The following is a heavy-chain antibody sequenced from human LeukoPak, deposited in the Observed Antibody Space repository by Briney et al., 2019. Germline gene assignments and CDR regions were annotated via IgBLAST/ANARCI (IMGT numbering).Heavy chain of an antibody. CDR2: ISSSGSTI. CDR1: GFTFSYYS. D-gene: IGHD2-2*01. CDR3: ARSIPAGNRR. Sequence: GGSLRLSCAASGFTFSYYSVTWVRQAPGKGLEWVSYISSSGSTIDYADSVKGRFTISRDNAKNSLYLQMNSLRAEDTAVYYCARSIPAGNRRWGQGTLVTVSS. V-gene: IGHV3-48*04. J-gene: IGHJ4*02.